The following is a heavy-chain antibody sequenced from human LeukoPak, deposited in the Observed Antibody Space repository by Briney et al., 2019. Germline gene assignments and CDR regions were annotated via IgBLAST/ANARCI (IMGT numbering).Heavy chain of an antibody. D-gene: IGHD1-26*01. J-gene: IGHJ4*02. CDR1: GYTFTSYD. V-gene: IGHV1-18*01. Sequence: ASVKVSCKASGYTFTSYDISWVRQAPGQGLEWMGWISAHNKSTNYAQKLQGRVTMTTDTSTSTAYMELRSLRSDDTAVYYCARCIVGAITFFDYWGQGTLVTVSS. CDR2: ISAHNKST. CDR3: ARCIVGAITFFDY.